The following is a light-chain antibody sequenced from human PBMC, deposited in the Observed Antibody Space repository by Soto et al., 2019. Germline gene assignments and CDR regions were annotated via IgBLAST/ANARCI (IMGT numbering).Light chain of an antibody. J-gene: IGKJ1*01. Sequence: DIQMTQSPSSLSASVGDRVTITCQASQSISSWLAWYQQKPGEAPKLLIYDASALPRGVPSRFSGSGSGTKFTLTIASLQPDDFATYYCQQYETFSGTFGPGTKVDIK. CDR3: QQYETFSGT. CDR1: QSISSW. V-gene: IGKV1-5*01. CDR2: DAS.